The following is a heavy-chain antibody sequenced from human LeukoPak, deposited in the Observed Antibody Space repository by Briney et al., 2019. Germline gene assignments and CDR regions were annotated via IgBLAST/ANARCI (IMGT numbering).Heavy chain of an antibody. Sequence: ASVKVSCKASGYIFTCYYMHWVRPAPGQGLERMGWINPSSGATKYSQKFQGRVSMTRDTSISTAYMELSKLRSDDTAIYYCANDLVAAAPFYTFDIWGQGTLVTVS. CDR3: ANDLVAAAPFYTFDI. J-gene: IGHJ3*02. CDR1: GYIFTCYY. D-gene: IGHD2-2*01. CDR2: INPSSGAT. V-gene: IGHV1-2*02.